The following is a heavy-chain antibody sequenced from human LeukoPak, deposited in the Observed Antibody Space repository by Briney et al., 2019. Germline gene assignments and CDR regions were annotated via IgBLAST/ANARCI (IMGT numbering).Heavy chain of an antibody. Sequence: PSETLSLTCTVSGGSISSYYWSWIRRPAGRGLEWIGRIYTSGSTNYNPSLKSRVTMSVDTSKNQFSLKLSSVTAADTAVYYCARGRTYQLLVGYYYYYMDVWGKGTTVTISS. CDR3: ARGRTYQLLVGYYYYYMDV. D-gene: IGHD2-2*01. CDR2: IYTSGST. V-gene: IGHV4-4*07. J-gene: IGHJ6*03. CDR1: GGSISSYY.